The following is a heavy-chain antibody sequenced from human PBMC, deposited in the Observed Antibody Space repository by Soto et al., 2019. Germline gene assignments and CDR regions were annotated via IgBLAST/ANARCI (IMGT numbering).Heavy chain of an antibody. D-gene: IGHD5-12*01. J-gene: IGHJ3*02. CDR1: GGSISSGGYY. V-gene: IGHV4-31*03. Sequence: SENLSLTCTVSGGSISSGGYYWSWIRQHPGKGLEWIGYIYYSGSTYYNPSLKSRVTISVDTSKNQFSLKLSSVTAADTAVYYCARVGGGRDGYNAFDIWGQGTMVTVSS. CDR3: ARVGGGRDGYNAFDI. CDR2: IYYSGST.